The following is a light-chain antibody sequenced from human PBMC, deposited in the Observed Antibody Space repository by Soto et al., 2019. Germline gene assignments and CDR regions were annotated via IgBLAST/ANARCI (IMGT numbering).Light chain of an antibody. J-gene: IGLJ2*01. V-gene: IGLV2-14*01. CDR1: SSDVGGYNY. Sequence: QSALTQPASVSGSPGQSITISCTGTSSDVGGYNYVSWYQQHPGKAPKLMIYEVSNRPSGVSNRFSGSKSSNTASLTISGLQAEDEADYYCSSYTSSSTNVVFGGGTKVTVL. CDR3: SSYTSSSTNVV. CDR2: EVS.